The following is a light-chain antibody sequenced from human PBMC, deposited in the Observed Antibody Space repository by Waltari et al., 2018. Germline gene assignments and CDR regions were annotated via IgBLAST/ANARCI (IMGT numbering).Light chain of an antibody. V-gene: IGLV2-8*01. J-gene: IGLJ1*01. CDR1: SSDVGGYDY. CDR3: SSYTSSNNCV. Sequence: QSALTQPPSASGSPGQSVTISCTGTSSDVGGYDYVSWYQQHPGKAPKLIIYEVNKRPSGVPDRFSDSKSGNTASLTVSGLQAEDEADYYCSSYTSSNNCVFGTGTKVTVL. CDR2: EVN.